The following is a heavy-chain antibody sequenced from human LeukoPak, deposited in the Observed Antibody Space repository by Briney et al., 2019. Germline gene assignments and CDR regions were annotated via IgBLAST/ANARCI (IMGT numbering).Heavy chain of an antibody. CDR1: GGSIRSYY. D-gene: IGHD1-1*01. V-gene: IGHV4-59*12. CDR3: ARLDTSYYYGVDV. CDR2: IYDSGSS. J-gene: IGHJ6*02. Sequence: PSETLSLTCTVSGGSIRSYYWSWIRQPPGKGLEWIGYIYDSGSSNYNPSLKSRVTMSVDTSKNQFSLKVNSVSAADTAVYYCARLDTSYYYGVDVWGQGTTVTVSS.